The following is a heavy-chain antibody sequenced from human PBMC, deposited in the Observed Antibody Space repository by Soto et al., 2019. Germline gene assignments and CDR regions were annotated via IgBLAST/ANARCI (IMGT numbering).Heavy chain of an antibody. V-gene: IGHV4-61*01. CDR2: VYYSGTT. Sequence: NPSETLSLTXSVSGGSVSDKTYYWSWIRQPPGKRLEWIGYVYYSGTTNYNPPLKSRVTISVDLSKNRFSLRLSSVTTADTALYYCARTTAVPNTLRSRYFFDYWGQGTLVTVSS. J-gene: IGHJ4*02. D-gene: IGHD4-17*01. CDR3: ARTTAVPNTLRSRYFFDY. CDR1: GGSVSDKTYY.